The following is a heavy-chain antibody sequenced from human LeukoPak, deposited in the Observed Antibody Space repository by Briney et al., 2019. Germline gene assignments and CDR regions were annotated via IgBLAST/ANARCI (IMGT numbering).Heavy chain of an antibody. CDR1: GYTFTSYD. V-gene: IGHV1-18*01. Sequence: ASVKVSCKASGYTFTSYDISWVRQAPGQGLEWMGWISTYNGNTNYPQRFQGRVIMTTETSTSTAYVELRSLRSDDTAVYYCARDIEPYDSSGYSDYWGQGTLVTVSS. CDR3: ARDIEPYDSSGYSDY. J-gene: IGHJ4*02. D-gene: IGHD3-22*01. CDR2: ISTYNGNT.